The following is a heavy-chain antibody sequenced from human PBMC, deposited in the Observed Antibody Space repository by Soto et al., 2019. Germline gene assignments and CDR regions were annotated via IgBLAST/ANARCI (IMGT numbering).Heavy chain of an antibody. J-gene: IGHJ1*01. CDR3: ARHGECSGGSCYSEHFQH. D-gene: IGHD2-15*01. CDR1: GGSISTYY. V-gene: IGHV4-59*08. Sequence: SETLSLTCTVSGGSISTYYWSWIRQPPGKGLEWIGFIYYSGSTNDNPSLKSRVTMSVDTSKNQLSLKLNSVTAADTAVYYCARHGECSGGSCYSEHFQHWGQGTLVTPSS. CDR2: IYYSGST.